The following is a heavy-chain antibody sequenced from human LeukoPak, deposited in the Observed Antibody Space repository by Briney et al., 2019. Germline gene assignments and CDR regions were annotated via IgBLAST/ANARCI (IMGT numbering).Heavy chain of an antibody. CDR2: IRSKAYGGTT. Sequence: GGSLRLSCTASGFTFGDYAMSWVRQAPGEGLEGVGFIRSKAYGGTTEYAASVKGRFTISRDDSKSIAYLQMNSLKTQDTAVYYCTRKGGPTLDYWGQGTLVTVSS. CDR1: GFTFGDYA. CDR3: TRKGGPTLDY. V-gene: IGHV3-49*04. J-gene: IGHJ4*02. D-gene: IGHD3-16*01.